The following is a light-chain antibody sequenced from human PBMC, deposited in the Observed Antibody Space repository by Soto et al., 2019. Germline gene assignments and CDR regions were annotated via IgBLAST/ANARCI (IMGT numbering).Light chain of an antibody. V-gene: IGLV1-40*01. J-gene: IGLJ2*01. CDR2: GNS. Sequence: QSVLAQPPSVSGAPGQRVTISCTGSSSNIGAGYDVHWYQQLPGTAPKLLICGNSNRPSGVPDRFSGSKSGTSASLAITGLQAEDEADYYCQSYDSSPSANVVFGGGTKLTVL. CDR1: SSNIGAGYD. CDR3: QSYDSSPSANVV.